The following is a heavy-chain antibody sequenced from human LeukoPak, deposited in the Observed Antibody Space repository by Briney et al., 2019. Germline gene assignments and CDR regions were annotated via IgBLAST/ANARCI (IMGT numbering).Heavy chain of an antibody. CDR1: GFTFSNYG. CDR3: ASAYCSTTSCGPLRI. J-gene: IGHJ3*02. V-gene: IGHV3-30*19. Sequence: PGGSLRLSCAASGFTFSNYGMHWVRQAPGKGLEGVAIISYDGSNKYYADSVKGRFTISRDNSKNTVYLQMNSLRAEDTAVYFCASAYCSTTSCGPLRIWGQGTMVTVSS. D-gene: IGHD2-2*01. CDR2: ISYDGSNK.